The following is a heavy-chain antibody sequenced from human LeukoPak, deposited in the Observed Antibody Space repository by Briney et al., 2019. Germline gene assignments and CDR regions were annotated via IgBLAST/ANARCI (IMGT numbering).Heavy chain of an antibody. J-gene: IGHJ3*02. CDR2: IGRDKSTK. CDR3: AKDGEWTFDI. Sequence: GGSLRLSCAASGFTFSISGMHWVRQAPGEGLEWVAFIGRDKSTKYYADSVKGRFTVFGDISYNTAYLQMNSLGAEDTAIYFCAKDGEWTFDIWGQGTMVTVSS. D-gene: IGHD3-3*01. CDR1: GFTFSISG. V-gene: IGHV3-30*02.